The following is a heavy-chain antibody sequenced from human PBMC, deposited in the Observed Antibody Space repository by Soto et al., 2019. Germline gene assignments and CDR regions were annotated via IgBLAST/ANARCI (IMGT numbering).Heavy chain of an antibody. J-gene: IGHJ6*02. Sequence: SETLSLTCAVYGGSFSDNFWSWIRQPPGKGLEWIGEINRSGSTNYIPSLKSRVTISVDTSKNQFSLKLSSVSAADTAVYYCARDKGSGSYNSRYYYGMDVWGQGTTVTVSS. CDR2: INRSGST. CDR3: ARDKGSGSYNSRYYYGMDV. CDR1: GGSFSDNF. V-gene: IGHV4-34*01. D-gene: IGHD3-10*01.